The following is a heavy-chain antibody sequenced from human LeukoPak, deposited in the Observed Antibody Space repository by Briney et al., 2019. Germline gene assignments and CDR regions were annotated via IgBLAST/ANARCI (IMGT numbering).Heavy chain of an antibody. CDR2: IYTSGST. V-gene: IGHV4-4*07. CDR1: GGSISSYY. Sequence: SETLSLTCTVSGGSISSYYWSWIRQPAGKGLEWTGRIYTSGSTNYNPSLKSRVTMSVDTSKNQFSLKLSSVTAADTAVYYCARDFSYYDFWSGYYNAGSNWFDPWGQGTLVTVSS. CDR3: ARDFSYYDFWSGYYNAGSNWFDP. J-gene: IGHJ5*02. D-gene: IGHD3-3*01.